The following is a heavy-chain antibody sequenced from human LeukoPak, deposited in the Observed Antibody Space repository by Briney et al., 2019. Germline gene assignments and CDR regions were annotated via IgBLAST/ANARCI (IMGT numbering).Heavy chain of an antibody. CDR1: GYTFTSYD. Sequence: ASVTVSCKASGYTFTSYDINWVRQATGQGLEWMGWISAYNGNTNYAQKLQGRVTMTTDTSTSTAYMELRSLRSDDTAVYYCARDAGYSYSNYMDVWGKGTTVTISS. J-gene: IGHJ6*03. V-gene: IGHV1-18*01. CDR2: ISAYNGNT. D-gene: IGHD5-18*01. CDR3: ARDAGYSYSNYMDV.